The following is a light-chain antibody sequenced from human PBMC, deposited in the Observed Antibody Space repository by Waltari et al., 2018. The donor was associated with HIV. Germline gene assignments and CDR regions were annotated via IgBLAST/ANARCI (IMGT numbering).Light chain of an antibody. CDR3: QQYYTAQT. Sequence: DIVMTQSPDSLAVSLGERATINCKSSQSLLYSSNHKNYLAWYQQKPGQPPKLLIYWASTRESGVPDRVSGSGSGTDFTLTISSLQAEDVAVYYCQQYYTAQTFGQGTKVEIK. CDR1: QSLLYSSNHKNY. CDR2: WAS. J-gene: IGKJ1*01. V-gene: IGKV4-1*01.